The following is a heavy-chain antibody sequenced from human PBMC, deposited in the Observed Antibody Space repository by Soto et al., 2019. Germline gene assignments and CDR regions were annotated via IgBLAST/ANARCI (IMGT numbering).Heavy chain of an antibody. V-gene: IGHV4-34*01. J-gene: IGHJ4*02. CDR1: GGSFSGYY. CDR3: ARGPASLVTEYFDY. D-gene: IGHD2-15*01. Sequence: SETLSLTCDVYGGSFSGYYWSWLRQPPGKGLEWIGEINHSGNTNYNPTLKSRVTMSVDTSKNQMSLKLNSVTAADTAVYYCARGPASLVTEYFDYWGQGTLVTV. CDR2: INHSGNT.